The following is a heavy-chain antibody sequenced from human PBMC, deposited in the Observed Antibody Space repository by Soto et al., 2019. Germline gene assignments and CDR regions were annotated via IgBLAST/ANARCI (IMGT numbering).Heavy chain of an antibody. J-gene: IGHJ6*02. CDR2: IDPSDSYT. CDR1: GYSFTSYW. CDR3: ARQEGRITIFGVVINPPDHYYYGMDV. Sequence: GESLKISCKGSGYSFTSYWISWVRQMPGKGLEWMGRIDPSDSYTNYSPSFQGHVTISADKSISTAYLQWSSLKASDTAMYYCARQEGRITIFGVVINPPDHYYYGMDVWGQGTTVTVSS. V-gene: IGHV5-10-1*01. D-gene: IGHD3-3*01.